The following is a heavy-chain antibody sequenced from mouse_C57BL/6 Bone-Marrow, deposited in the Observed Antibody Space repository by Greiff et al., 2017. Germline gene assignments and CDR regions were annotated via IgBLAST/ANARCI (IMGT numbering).Heavy chain of an antibody. Sequence: EVKVEESGGGLVKPGGSLKLSCAASGFTFSDYGMHWVRQAPEKGLEWVAYISSGSSTIYYADTVKGRFTISRDNAKNTLFLQMTSLRSEDTAMYYCARRAVVGFDYWGQGTTLTVSS. CDR3: ARRAVVGFDY. V-gene: IGHV5-17*01. CDR1: GFTFSDYG. D-gene: IGHD1-1*01. J-gene: IGHJ2*01. CDR2: ISSGSSTI.